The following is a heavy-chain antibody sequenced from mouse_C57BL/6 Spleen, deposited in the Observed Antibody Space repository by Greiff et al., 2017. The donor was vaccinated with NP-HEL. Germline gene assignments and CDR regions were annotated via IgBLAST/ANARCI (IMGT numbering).Heavy chain of an antibody. Sequence: QVQLKQPGAELVKPGASVKMSCKASGYTFTSYWITWVKQRPGQGLEWIGDIYPGSGSTNYNEKFKSKATLTVDTSSSTAYMQLSSLTSEDSAVYYCARTIMTTVVEDAMDYWGQGTSVTVSS. CDR1: GYTFTSYW. V-gene: IGHV1-55*01. J-gene: IGHJ4*01. CDR2: IYPGSGST. CDR3: ARTIMTTVVEDAMDY. D-gene: IGHD1-1*01.